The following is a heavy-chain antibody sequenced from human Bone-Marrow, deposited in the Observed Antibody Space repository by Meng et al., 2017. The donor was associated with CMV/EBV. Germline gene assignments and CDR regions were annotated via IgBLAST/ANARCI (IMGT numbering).Heavy chain of an antibody. CDR2: IIPIFGTA. CDR1: GCTFSSYA. J-gene: IGHJ6*02. CDR3: ARGYCSSTSCPRDYYGMDV. V-gene: IGHV1-69*05. Sequence: SVNVSCKASGCTFSSYAISWVRQAPGQGLEWMGGIIPIFGTANYAQKFQGRVTITTDESTSTAYMALSSLRSEDTAVYYCARGYCSSTSCPRDYYGMDVWGQGTTVTVAS. D-gene: IGHD2-2*01.